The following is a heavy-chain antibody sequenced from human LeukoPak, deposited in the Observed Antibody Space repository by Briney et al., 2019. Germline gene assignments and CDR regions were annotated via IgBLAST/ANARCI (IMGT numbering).Heavy chain of an antibody. CDR2: VCCNGTT. CDR3: ATSGGFNSPRHY. D-gene: IGHD3-16*01. Sequence: SETLSLTCSVSGDSISSYFWAWIRQPPGKGLEWIGYVCCNGTTNYNPSLRNRVAISIDTSKNQFSLKLNSATAADTAVYYCATSGGFNSPRHYWGQGTLVTVSS. CDR1: GDSISSYF. J-gene: IGHJ4*02. V-gene: IGHV4-59*01.